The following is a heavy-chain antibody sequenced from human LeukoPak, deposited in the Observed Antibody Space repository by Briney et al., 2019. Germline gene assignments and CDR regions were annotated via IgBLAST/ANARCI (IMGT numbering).Heavy chain of an antibody. Sequence: QPGGSLRLSCSASGFTFNNYWMHWVRQSPGKGPVWVSRINSDGSSTSYADSVKGRFTISRDNAKNTLYLQMNSLRAEDTALYYCARATIFGVAHGMDVWGQGTTVTVSS. V-gene: IGHV3-74*01. CDR1: GFTFNNYW. J-gene: IGHJ6*02. CDR3: ARATIFGVAHGMDV. CDR2: INSDGSST. D-gene: IGHD3-3*01.